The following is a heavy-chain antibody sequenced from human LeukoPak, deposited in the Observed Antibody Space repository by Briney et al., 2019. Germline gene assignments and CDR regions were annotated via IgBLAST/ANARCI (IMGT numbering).Heavy chain of an antibody. D-gene: IGHD3-10*01. J-gene: IGHJ3*02. Sequence: GGSLRLSCAASGFTVSSNYMSWVRQAPGKGLEWVLVIYSGGSTYYADSVKGRFTISRDNSKNTLYLQMNSLRAEDTAVYYCAREGGSGRNAFDIWGQGTMATVSS. V-gene: IGHV3-53*01. CDR1: GFTVSSNY. CDR3: AREGGSGRNAFDI. CDR2: IYSGGST.